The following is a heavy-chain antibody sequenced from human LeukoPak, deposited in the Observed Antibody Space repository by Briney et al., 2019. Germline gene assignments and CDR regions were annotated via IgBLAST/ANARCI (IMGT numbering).Heavy chain of an antibody. V-gene: IGHV4-31*03. J-gene: IGHJ4*02. D-gene: IGHD5-12*01. CDR3: ARKPGESGYNDDHFDY. Sequence: SETLSLTCTVSGGSISSGGYYWSWIRQHPGKGLEWIGYIYYSGGTYYNPSLRSRLTISVDTSKSQFSLKLSSVTAADTAVYYCARKPGESGYNDDHFDYWGQGTLVTVSS. CDR1: GGSISSGGYY. CDR2: IYYSGGT.